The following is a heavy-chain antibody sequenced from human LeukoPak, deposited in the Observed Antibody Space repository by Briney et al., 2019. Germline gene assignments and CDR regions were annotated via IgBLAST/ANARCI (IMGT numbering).Heavy chain of an antibody. J-gene: IGHJ4*02. CDR2: ISYDGSNK. D-gene: IGHD2-2*01. Sequence: GGSLRLSCAASGFTFSSYAMHWVRQAPGKGLEWVAVISYDGSNKYYADSVKGRFTISRDNSKNTLYLQMNSLRAEDTAVYYCARPAADYWGQGTLVTVSS. CDR3: ARPAADY. V-gene: IGHV3-30-3*01. CDR1: GFTFSSYA.